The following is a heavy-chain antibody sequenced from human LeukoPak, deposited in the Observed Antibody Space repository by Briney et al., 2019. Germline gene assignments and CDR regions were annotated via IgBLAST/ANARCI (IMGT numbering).Heavy chain of an antibody. CDR3: ARAPPVLRFLEWLSLAFDY. D-gene: IGHD3-3*01. CDR1: GGSFSGYY. Sequence: PSETLSLTCAVYGGSFSGYYWSWIRQPPGKGLEWIGEINHSGSTNYNPSLKSRVTISVDTSKNQFSLKLSSVTAADTAVYYCARAPPVLRFLEWLSLAFDYWGQGTLVTVSS. J-gene: IGHJ4*02. CDR2: INHSGST. V-gene: IGHV4-34*01.